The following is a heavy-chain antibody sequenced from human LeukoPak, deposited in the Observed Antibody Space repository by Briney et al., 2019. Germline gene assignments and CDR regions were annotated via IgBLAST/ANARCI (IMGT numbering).Heavy chain of an antibody. D-gene: IGHD2-2*01. CDR3: ARDGVVPAAMRYYYYGMDV. J-gene: IGHJ6*02. CDR2: ISAYNSNT. V-gene: IGHV1-18*01. CDR1: GYTFTSYG. Sequence: ASVKVSCKASGYTFTSYGISWVRQAPGQGLEWMGWISAYNSNTNYAQKLQGRVTMTTDTSTSTAYMELRSLRSDDTAVYYCARDGVVPAAMRYYYYGMDVWGQGTTVTVSS.